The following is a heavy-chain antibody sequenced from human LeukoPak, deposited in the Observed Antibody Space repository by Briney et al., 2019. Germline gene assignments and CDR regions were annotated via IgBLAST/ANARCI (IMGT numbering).Heavy chain of an antibody. CDR2: ISWNSDSI. CDR3: ARDRDSGYDWINWFDP. V-gene: IGHV3-9*01. D-gene: IGHD5-12*01. CDR1: GFTFEDYA. J-gene: IGHJ5*02. Sequence: GGSLRLSCAVSGFTFEDYAMHWVRQVPGKGLEWVSGISWNSDSIGYGDSVEGRFTISRDNAKNSLYLQMNSLRAEDTAVYYCARDRDSGYDWINWFDPWGQGTLVTVSS.